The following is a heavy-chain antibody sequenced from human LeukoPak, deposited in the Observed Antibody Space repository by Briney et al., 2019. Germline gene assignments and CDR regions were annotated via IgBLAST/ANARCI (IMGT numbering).Heavy chain of an antibody. CDR1: GYTFTGYY. J-gene: IGHJ4*02. CDR3: ARDPSSGWYGDY. CDR2: INPNSGGT. Sequence: ASVKVSCKASGYTFTGYYMHWVRQAPGQGLEWMGRINPNSGGTNYAQKFQGRATMTRDTSISTAYMELSRLRSDDTAVYYCARDPSSGWYGDYWGQGTLVTVSS. V-gene: IGHV1-2*06. D-gene: IGHD6-19*01.